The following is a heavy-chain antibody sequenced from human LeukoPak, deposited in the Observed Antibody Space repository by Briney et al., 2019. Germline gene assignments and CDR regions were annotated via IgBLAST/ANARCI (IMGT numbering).Heavy chain of an antibody. D-gene: IGHD3-10*01. CDR3: ARDGPYYYGSGSYFPFDY. J-gene: IGHJ4*02. Sequence: ASVKVSCKSSGYTFTTYGITWVRQAPGQGLEWMGWISTDNGDTNYAQKLQGRVTMTTDTSTSTAYMELRSLRSDDTAVYYCARDGPYYYGSGSYFPFDYWGQGTLVTVSS. CDR1: GYTFTTYG. V-gene: IGHV1-18*01. CDR2: ISTDNGDT.